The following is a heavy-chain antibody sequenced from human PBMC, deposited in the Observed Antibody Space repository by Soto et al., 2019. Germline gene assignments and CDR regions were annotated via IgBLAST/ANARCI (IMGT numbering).Heavy chain of an antibody. CDR2: IYYSGST. CDR1: GGSISSGGYY. Sequence: QVQLQESGPGLVKPSQSLSPTCTVSGGSISSGGYYWSWIRQHPGKGLECIGYIYYSGSTYYNPSLKSRVTISVDTSKNQFSLKLSSVTAADTAVYYCARVSFPRAQLDYWGRGALVTVSS. CDR3: ARVSFPRAQLDY. J-gene: IGHJ4*02. V-gene: IGHV4-31*03.